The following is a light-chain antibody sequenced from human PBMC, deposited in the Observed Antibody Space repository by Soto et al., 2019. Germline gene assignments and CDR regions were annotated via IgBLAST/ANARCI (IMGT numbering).Light chain of an antibody. CDR1: SSDVGRYNY. CDR3: SSFTSSNTWV. CDR2: EVT. J-gene: IGLJ3*02. V-gene: IGLV2-14*01. Sequence: QSALTQPASVSGSPGQSITISCTGTSSDVGRYNYVSWYQQHPGKAPKLMIFEVTNRPSGVSDRFSGSKSANAASLTTSGLQAEDEADYYCSSFTSSNTWVFGGGTKLTVL.